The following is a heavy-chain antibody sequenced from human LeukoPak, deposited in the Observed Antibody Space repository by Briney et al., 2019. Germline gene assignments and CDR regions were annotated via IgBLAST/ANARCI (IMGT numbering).Heavy chain of an antibody. J-gene: IGHJ4*02. CDR1: GFTFSSYW. D-gene: IGHD6-13*01. CDR3: ATRRSSWYSGWY. V-gene: IGHV3-7*01. CDR2: INEDGNER. Sequence: GGSLRLSCEASGFTFSSYWMSWVRQAPGEGLEWVANINEDGNERYYVESVKDRFTVSRDNAKNSQYLQINSLRAEDTAVYFCATRRSSWYSGWYWGQGALVTVSS.